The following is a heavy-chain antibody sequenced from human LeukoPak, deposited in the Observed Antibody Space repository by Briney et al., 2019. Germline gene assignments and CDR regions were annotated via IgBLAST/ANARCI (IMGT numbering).Heavy chain of an antibody. CDR3: ARDPVQYCGGDCYYDY. CDR2: IKQDGSEK. CDR1: GFTFSSYW. V-gene: IGHV3-7*01. Sequence: PGGSLRLSCAASGFTFSSYWMSWVRQAPGKGLEWVANIKQDGSEKYYVGSVKGRFTISRDNAKNSLYLQMNSLRAEDTAVYYCARDPVQYCGGDCYYDYWGQGTLVTVSS. J-gene: IGHJ4*02. D-gene: IGHD2-21*01.